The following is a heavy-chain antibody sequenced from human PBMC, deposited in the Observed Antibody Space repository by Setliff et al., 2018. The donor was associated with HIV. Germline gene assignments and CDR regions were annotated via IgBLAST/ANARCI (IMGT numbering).Heavy chain of an antibody. CDR1: GGSFSGNY. CDR2: INHGGST. V-gene: IGHV4-34*01. Sequence: PSETLSLTCAVYGGSFSGNYWSWIRQPPGKGLEWIGDINHGGSTNYNPSLKSRVTISVDMSKNQISLKLSSVTAADTAVYYCARASGDTSKFVNYYYYYMDVWG. CDR3: ARASGDTSKFVNYYYYYMDV. J-gene: IGHJ6*03. D-gene: IGHD6-19*01.